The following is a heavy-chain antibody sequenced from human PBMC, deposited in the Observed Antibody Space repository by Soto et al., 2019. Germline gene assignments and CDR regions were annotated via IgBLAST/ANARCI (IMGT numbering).Heavy chain of an antibody. Sequence: SETLSLTCAVSGGSISSGGYSWSWIRQPPGKGLEWIGYIYHSGSTYYNPSLKSRVTISVDTSKNQFSLKLTSVTAADTAVYYCARGGSRDSGTYHNRWFDPWGQGTRVTVSS. CDR3: ARGGSRDSGTYHNRWFDP. D-gene: IGHD3-10*01. CDR2: IYHSGST. CDR1: GGSISSGGYS. V-gene: IGHV4-30-2*01. J-gene: IGHJ5*02.